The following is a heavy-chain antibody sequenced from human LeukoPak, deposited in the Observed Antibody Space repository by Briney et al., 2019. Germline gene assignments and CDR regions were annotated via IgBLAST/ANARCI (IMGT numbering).Heavy chain of an antibody. J-gene: IGHJ5*02. D-gene: IGHD6-13*01. CDR2: IYYSGST. V-gene: IGHV4-59*01. CDR3: ARGLTAAGVWFDP. CDR1: GGSISSYY. Sequence: PSETLSLTCTVSGGSISSYYWSWIRQPPGKGLEWIGYIYYSGSTNYNPSLKSRVTISVDTSKNQFSLKLSSVPAADTAVYYCARGLTAAGVWFDPWGQGTLVTVSS.